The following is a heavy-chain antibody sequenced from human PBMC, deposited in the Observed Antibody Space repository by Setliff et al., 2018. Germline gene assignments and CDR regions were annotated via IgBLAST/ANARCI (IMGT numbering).Heavy chain of an antibody. V-gene: IGHV1-2*02. CDR2: INPNSGDT. CDR1: GYTFGAHY. Sequence: ASVKVSCKASGYTFGAHYIHWVRQAPGQGFEWMGWINPNSGDTNYAQKFQSRVTMTTDTFTNTAYMELRSLRSDDTAVYYCARDRGLEADVESLINMGDFWGQGTLVTVSS. D-gene: IGHD2-21*01. J-gene: IGHJ4*02. CDR3: ARDRGLEADVESLINMGDF.